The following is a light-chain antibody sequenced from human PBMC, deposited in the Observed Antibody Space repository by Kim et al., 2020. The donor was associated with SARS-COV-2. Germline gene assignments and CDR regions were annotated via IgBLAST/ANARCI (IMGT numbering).Light chain of an antibody. CDR2: GAS. Sequence: PAQSRPLSTRARQSKFLNPLAWYHHNPPRAPPPLMYGASTSPTGVPHRFSGSGSATDFTLTISRLAPEAFVLYYCQQYDTSPPTLGQGTKVDIK. J-gene: IGKJ1*01. V-gene: IGKV3-20*01. CDR1: QSKFLNP. CDR3: QQYDTSPPT.